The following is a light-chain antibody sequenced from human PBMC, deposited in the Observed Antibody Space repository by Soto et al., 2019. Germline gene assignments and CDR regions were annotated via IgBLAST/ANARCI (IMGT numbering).Light chain of an antibody. CDR2: GAS. Sequence: EIVLTQSPGTLSLSPGEIATLSCRASQSVGSNYLAWYHQKPGQAPRLLISGASSRATGIPDRFSGSGSGTDFTLSISRLEPEDFAVFYCQHYDSSPATFGQGTKVEIK. J-gene: IGKJ1*01. CDR1: QSVGSNY. V-gene: IGKV3-20*01. CDR3: QHYDSSPAT.